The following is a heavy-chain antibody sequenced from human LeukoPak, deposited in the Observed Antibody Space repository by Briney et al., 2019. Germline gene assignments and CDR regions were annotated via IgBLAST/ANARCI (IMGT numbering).Heavy chain of an antibody. CDR2: ISSSSSYI. D-gene: IGHD5-12*01. CDR1: RFTFSSYS. CDR3: AILPRVATTYYYYYGMDV. J-gene: IGHJ6*02. Sequence: GGSLRLSCAASRFTFSSYSMNWVRQAPGKGLEWVSSISSSSSYIYYADSVKGRFTISRDNAKNSLYLQMNSLRAEDTAVYYCAILPRVATTYYYYYGMDVWGQGTTVTVSS. V-gene: IGHV3-21*01.